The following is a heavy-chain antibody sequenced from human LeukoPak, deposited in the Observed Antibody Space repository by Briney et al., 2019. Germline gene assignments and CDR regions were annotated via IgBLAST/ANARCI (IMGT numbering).Heavy chain of an antibody. CDR1: GITFSSYA. CDR3: AKDTAQGYTYGTIEQDY. CDR2: VSESGGST. J-gene: IGHJ4*02. V-gene: IGHV3-23*01. D-gene: IGHD5-18*01. Sequence: GGSLRLSCAASGITFSSYAMSWVRQAPGKGLEWVSVVSESGGSTHYADSVKGRFTISRGNSKNTLYLEMNRLRAEDTAVYYCAKDTAQGYTYGTIEQDYWGQGTLVTVSS.